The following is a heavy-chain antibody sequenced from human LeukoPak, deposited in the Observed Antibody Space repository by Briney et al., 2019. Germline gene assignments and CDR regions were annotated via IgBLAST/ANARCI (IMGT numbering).Heavy chain of an antibody. J-gene: IGHJ4*02. CDR2: INHSGST. V-gene: IGHV4-34*01. D-gene: IGHD3-16*01. Sequence: PSETLSLTCAVYGGSFSGYYWSWIRQPPGKGLEWIGEINHSGSTNYNPSLKSRVTISVATSKNPSSLKLSSVTAADTAVYYCARAQRLVLHYFDYWGQGTLVTVSS. CDR1: GGSFSGYY. CDR3: ARAQRLVLHYFDY.